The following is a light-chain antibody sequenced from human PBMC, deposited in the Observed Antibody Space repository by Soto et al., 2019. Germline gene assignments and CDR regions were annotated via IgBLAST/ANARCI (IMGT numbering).Light chain of an antibody. CDR1: QRISSF. CDR2: AAS. Sequence: GDRVTITCRASQRISSFLAWYQQKPGKAPKLLIYAASTLQSGVPSRFSGSRSETEFTLTISSLQPEDFATYYCQQLNSSPLYTCGQGTKLEIK. CDR3: QQLNSSPLYT. J-gene: IGKJ2*01. V-gene: IGKV1-9*01.